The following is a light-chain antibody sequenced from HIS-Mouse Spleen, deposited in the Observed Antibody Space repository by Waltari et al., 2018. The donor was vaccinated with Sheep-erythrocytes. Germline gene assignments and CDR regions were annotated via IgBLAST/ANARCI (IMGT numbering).Light chain of an antibody. CDR3: QQYKNWPQPYT. Sequence: EIVMTQSPATLSVSPGERATLSCRASQSVSSNLAWYQQKPGQAPRLLIYRAATRATGIAARFSGSGSGTEFTLTISSMQSEDFAVYYCQQYKNWPQPYTFGQGTKLEIK. V-gene: IGKV3-15*01. CDR1: QSVSSN. J-gene: IGKJ2*01. CDR2: RAA.